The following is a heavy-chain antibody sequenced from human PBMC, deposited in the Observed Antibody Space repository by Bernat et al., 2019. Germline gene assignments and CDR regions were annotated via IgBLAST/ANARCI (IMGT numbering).Heavy chain of an antibody. Sequence: QVQLVESGGGVVQPGRSLRLSCAASGFTFSSYGMHWVRQAPGKGLEWVAVIWYDGSNKYYADSVKGRFTISRDKSKNTLYLQMNSLRAEDTAVYYCARDISFVVVPAAGYYGMDVWGQGTTVTVSS. CDR1: GFTFSSYG. CDR2: IWYDGSNK. J-gene: IGHJ6*02. V-gene: IGHV3-33*01. CDR3: ARDISFVVVPAAGYYGMDV. D-gene: IGHD2-2*01.